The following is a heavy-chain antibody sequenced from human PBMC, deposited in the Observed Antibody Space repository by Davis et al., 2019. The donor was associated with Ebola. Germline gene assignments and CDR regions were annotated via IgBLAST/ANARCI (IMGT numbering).Heavy chain of an antibody. V-gene: IGHV3-15*01. CDR2: IKTRTEGATT. CDR3: ATSRIWGHDY. Sequence: PGGSLRLSCAASGLTFSNAWMSWVRQIPGKGLEWVGLIKTRTEGATTDYAAPVKGRFTISRDDSKTTVYLQMHSLKTEDTAVYYCATSRIWGHDYWGQGTLVTVSS. J-gene: IGHJ4*02. D-gene: IGHD3-16*01. CDR1: GLTFSNAW.